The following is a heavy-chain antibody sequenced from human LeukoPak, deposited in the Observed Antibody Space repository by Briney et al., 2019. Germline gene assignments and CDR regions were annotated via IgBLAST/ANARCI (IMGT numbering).Heavy chain of an antibody. D-gene: IGHD6-19*01. CDR1: GFTFSNYN. Sequence: GGSLRLSCAASGFTFSNYNMNWVRQAPGKGLEWVSYISSGGGATHYADSVKGRFTISRDNAKNSLYLQMNSLRDEDTALYSCEKTHGNGWYFDYWGQGNLVTVAS. J-gene: IGHJ4*02. CDR2: ISSGGGAT. CDR3: EKTHGNGWYFDY. V-gene: IGHV3-48*02.